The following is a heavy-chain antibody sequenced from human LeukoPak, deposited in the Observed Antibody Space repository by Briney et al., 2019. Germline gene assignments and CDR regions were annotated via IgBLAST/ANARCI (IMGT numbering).Heavy chain of an antibody. CDR1: GFTFSSYG. D-gene: IGHD2-2*01. V-gene: IGHV3-30*18. Sequence: PGRSLRLSCVASGFTFSSYGMHWVRQDPGKGLEWVAVISYDGSNKYYADSVKGRFTISRDNSKNTLYLQMNSLRAEDTAVYYCAKERKLKSSSTSCPGYWGQGTLVTVSS. CDR3: AKERKLKSSSTSCPGY. CDR2: ISYDGSNK. J-gene: IGHJ4*02.